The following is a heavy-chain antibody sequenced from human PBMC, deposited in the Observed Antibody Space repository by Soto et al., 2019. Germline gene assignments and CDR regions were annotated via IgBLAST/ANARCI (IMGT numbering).Heavy chain of an antibody. D-gene: IGHD1-1*01. V-gene: IGHV4-39*01. Sequence: QVQLQESGPGLVKPSETLSLTCTVSGDSIPNNNYYWGWIRQSPGKGLEWMGSIHHSGGTYNNPSLKRRITMSADSSKNQLSLSLTSVTAADTAVYYCARQNRRLWPNFDFWGQGTLVAVSS. CDR3: ARQNRRLWPNFDF. J-gene: IGHJ4*02. CDR2: IHHSGGT. CDR1: GDSIPNNNYY.